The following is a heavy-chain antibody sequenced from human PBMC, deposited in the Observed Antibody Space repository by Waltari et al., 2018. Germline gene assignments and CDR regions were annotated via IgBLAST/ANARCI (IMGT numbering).Heavy chain of an antibody. V-gene: IGHV3-74*01. CDR3: SAGTVY. J-gene: IGHJ4*02. D-gene: IGHD1-26*01. CDR1: GFTFTSYW. Sequence: EVQLVESGGGLVQPGGSLRLSCAASGFTFTSYWMHWVRPAPGKGLVWLSLITSDGSTTSDGDAVKGRFTISRDNAKNTLYLQMNSLRAEDTAVYYCSAGTVYWGQGILVTVSS. CDR2: ITSDGSTT.